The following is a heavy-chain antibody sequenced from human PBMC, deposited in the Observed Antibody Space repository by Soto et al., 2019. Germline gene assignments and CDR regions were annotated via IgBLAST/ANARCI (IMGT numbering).Heavy chain of an antibody. CDR3: ARQGNYDRSGYSGTFDY. Sequence: SSETLSLTCSISGGSIRSYYWNWMRQSPGKGLEWIGYIDDSGSTDYNPSLKSRVTISVDTSKNQFSLKMSSVTAADTAVYYCARQGNYDRSGYSGTFDYWGQGILVTVS. CDR1: GGSIRSYY. D-gene: IGHD3-22*01. J-gene: IGHJ4*02. V-gene: IGHV4-59*01. CDR2: IDDSGST.